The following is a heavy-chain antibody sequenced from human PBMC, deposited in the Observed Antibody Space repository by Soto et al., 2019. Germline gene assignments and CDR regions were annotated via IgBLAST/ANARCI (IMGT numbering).Heavy chain of an antibody. CDR1: GFNLGSYW. J-gene: IGHJ4*02. D-gene: IGHD1-1*01. CDR2: INDYGTTI. Sequence: EVQLVESGGGLVQPGGSLRLSCAASGFNLGSYWMHWVRQAPGKGLVWVSRINDYGTTINYAESVEGRFTISRDDAKSEVYLQMTNLRAEDPAVYYCVIGGLEAFDYWVQGARVTVSS. CDR3: VIGGLEAFDY. V-gene: IGHV3-74*01.